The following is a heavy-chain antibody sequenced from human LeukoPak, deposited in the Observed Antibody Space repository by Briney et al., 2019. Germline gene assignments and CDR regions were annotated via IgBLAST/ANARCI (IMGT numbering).Heavy chain of an antibody. J-gene: IGHJ4*02. CDR2: INDKSDTT. Sequence: GGSLRLSCAASGFTFSRYGMIWVRQAPGKGLEWVSLINDKSDTTTYADSVKGRYTISRDNSKNTLYLQMNSLRVEDTAIYFCTNYYCSGSYSDFWGQGTLVTVSS. CDR1: GFTFSRYG. CDR3: TNYYCSGSYSDF. D-gene: IGHD3-10*01. V-gene: IGHV3-23*01.